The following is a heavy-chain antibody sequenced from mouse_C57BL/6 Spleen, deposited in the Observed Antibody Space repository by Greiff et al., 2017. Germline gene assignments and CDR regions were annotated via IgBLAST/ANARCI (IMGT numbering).Heavy chain of an antibody. V-gene: IGHV1-69*01. CDR3: ARSGYYGSTKDYFDY. D-gene: IGHD1-1*01. J-gene: IGHJ2*01. CDR2: IDPSDSYT. CDR1: GYTFTSYW. Sequence: QVQLQQSGAELVMPGASVKLSCKASGYTFTSYWMHWVKQRPGQGLEWIGEIDPSDSYTNYNQKFKGKSTLTVDKSSSTAYMQLSSLTSEDSAVYYCARSGYYGSTKDYFDYWGQGTTLTVSS.